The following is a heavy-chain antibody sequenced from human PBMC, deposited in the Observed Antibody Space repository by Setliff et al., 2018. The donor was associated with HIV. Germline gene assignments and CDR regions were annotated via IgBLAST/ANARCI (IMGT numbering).Heavy chain of an antibody. CDR3: VTDEKVAFDV. V-gene: IGHV3-15*01. CDR1: GFTFSNAW. Sequence: GGSLRLSCAASGFTFSNAWMTWVRQGPGKGLEWVGRIKSEFDGGTTEYAATVRGRFTFSRDDSKDTLYLQMNSLKIEDTCTYYCVTDEKVAFDVWSQGTKVTVSS. J-gene: IGHJ3*01. CDR2: IKSEFDGGTT.